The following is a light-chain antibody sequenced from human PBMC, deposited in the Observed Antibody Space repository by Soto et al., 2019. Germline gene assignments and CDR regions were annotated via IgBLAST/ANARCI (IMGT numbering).Light chain of an antibody. Sequence: DIQMTQSPSTLSASVGDRVTITCRASQSISSWLAWYQQKPGKAPKLLIYDASSLESGVPSRFRGSGSGTEFTLTISSLQPDDFAPYYCQQYNSYPYTFGQGTKLEIK. CDR2: DAS. CDR1: QSISSW. J-gene: IGKJ2*01. CDR3: QQYNSYPYT. V-gene: IGKV1-5*01.